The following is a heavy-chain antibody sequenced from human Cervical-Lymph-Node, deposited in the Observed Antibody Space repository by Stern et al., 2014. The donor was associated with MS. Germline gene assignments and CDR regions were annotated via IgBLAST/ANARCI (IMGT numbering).Heavy chain of an antibody. CDR2: IYHSGTT. Sequence: QVQLQESGPGLVKPSETLSLTCSVSGGSLTGYYCSWIRQSPGKGLEWIGYIYHSGTTQSHPSLKRRLTMSVDTSNNQFSLKLNSVTTEDTAVYYCARNRYLTTWFDSWGQGTLVIVSS. CDR3: ARNRYLTTWFDS. J-gene: IGHJ5*01. D-gene: IGHD1-1*01. CDR1: GGSLTGYY. V-gene: IGHV4-4*09.